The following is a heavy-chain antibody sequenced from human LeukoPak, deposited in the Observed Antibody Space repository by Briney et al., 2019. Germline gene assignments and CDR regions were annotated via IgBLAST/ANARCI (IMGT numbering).Heavy chain of an antibody. CDR1: GFTFSSYG. CDR3: ARLNARDYYFDY. CDR2: IWYDGSNK. V-gene: IGHV3-33*01. J-gene: IGHJ4*02. Sequence: GGFLRLSCAASGFTFSSYGMHWVRQAPGKGLEWVAVIWYDGSNKYYADSVKGRFTISRDNSKNTLYLQMNSLRAEDTAVYYCARLNARDYYFDYWGQGTLVTVSS.